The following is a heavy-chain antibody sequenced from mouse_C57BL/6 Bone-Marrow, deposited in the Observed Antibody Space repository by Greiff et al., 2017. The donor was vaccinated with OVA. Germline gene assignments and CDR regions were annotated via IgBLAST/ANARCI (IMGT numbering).Heavy chain of an antibody. D-gene: IGHD2-4*01. CDR3: ARNYDYFAWFAY. V-gene: IGHV2-2*01. CDR2: IWSGGST. J-gene: IGHJ3*01. Sequence: VQLKESGPGLVQPSQSLSITCTVSGFSLTSYGVHWVRQSPGKGLEWLGVIWSGGSTDYNAAFISRLSISKDNSKSQVFFKMNSLQADDTAIYYCARNYDYFAWFAYWGQGTLVTVSA. CDR1: GFSLTSYG.